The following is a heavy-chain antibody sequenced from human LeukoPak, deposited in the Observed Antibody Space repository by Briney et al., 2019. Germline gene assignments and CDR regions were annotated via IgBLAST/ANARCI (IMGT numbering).Heavy chain of an antibody. J-gene: IGHJ6*02. V-gene: IGHV4-59*01. Sequence: PSETLSLTCTVSGGSISSYYWSWIRQPPGKGLEWIGYIYYSGSTNYNPSLKSRVTISVDTSKNQFSLKLSSVTAADTAVYYCAREVRFLGWFPVGYYGMDVWGQGTTVTVSS. CDR3: AREVRFLGWFPVGYYGMDV. CDR1: GGSISSYY. CDR2: IYYSGST. D-gene: IGHD3-3*01.